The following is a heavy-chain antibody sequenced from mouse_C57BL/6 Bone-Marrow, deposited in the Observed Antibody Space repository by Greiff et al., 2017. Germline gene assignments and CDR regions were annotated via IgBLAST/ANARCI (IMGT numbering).Heavy chain of an antibody. V-gene: IGHV3-6*01. J-gene: IGHJ3*01. Sequence: EVKLQESGPGLVKPSQSLSLTCSVTGYSITSGYYWNWIRQFPGNKLEWMGYISYDGSNNYNPSLKNRISITRDTSKNQFFLKLNSVTTEDTATYYCARGVRVGFAYWGQGTLVTVSA. CDR3: ARGVRVGFAY. D-gene: IGHD1-3*01. CDR2: ISYDGSN. CDR1: GYSITSGYY.